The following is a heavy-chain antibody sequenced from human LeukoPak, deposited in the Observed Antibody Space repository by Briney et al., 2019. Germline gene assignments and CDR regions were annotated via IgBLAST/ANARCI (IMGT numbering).Heavy chain of an antibody. V-gene: IGHV3-66*01. CDR3: ARGPSDHIDAFDI. J-gene: IGHJ3*02. D-gene: IGHD1-14*01. CDR2: IYSGGST. CDR1: GFTVSSNY. Sequence: GGSLRLSCAASGFTVSSNYMSWVRQAPGKGLEWVSVIYSGGSTYYADSVKGRFIISRDNSKNTLYLQMNSLRAEDTAVYHCARGPSDHIDAFDIWGQGTMVTVSS.